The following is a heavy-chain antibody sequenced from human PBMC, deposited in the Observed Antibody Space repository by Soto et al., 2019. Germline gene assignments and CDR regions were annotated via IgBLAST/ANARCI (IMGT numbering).Heavy chain of an antibody. CDR3: ARDKITGLFDY. J-gene: IGHJ4*02. CDR2: INHTGST. CDR1: GGSFSGYS. D-gene: IGHD2-8*02. V-gene: IGHV4-34*01. Sequence: PSETLSLTCAVYGGSFSGYSWTWIRQPPGTGLEWIGEINHTGSTNYNPSLKSRVTISVDTSKNQFSLKLTSVTAADTAVYYCARDKITGLFDYWGQGTLLTVS.